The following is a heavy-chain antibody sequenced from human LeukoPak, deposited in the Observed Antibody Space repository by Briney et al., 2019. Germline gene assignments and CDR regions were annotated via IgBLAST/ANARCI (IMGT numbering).Heavy chain of an antibody. CDR2: IKQDGSEK. D-gene: IGHD6-13*01. CDR1: GFTFSSYW. Sequence: GESLRLSCAASGFTFSSYWMSWVRQPPGKGLEWVANIKQDGSEKYYVDSVKGRFTSSRDNAKNSLYLQMNSLRAEDTAVYYCARIAAAGRPYWGQGTLVTVSS. J-gene: IGHJ4*02. CDR3: ARIAAAGRPY. V-gene: IGHV3-7*01.